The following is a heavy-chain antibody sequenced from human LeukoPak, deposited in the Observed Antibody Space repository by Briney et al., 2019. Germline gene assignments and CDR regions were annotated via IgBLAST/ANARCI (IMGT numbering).Heavy chain of an antibody. CDR1: GGSISSGYY. V-gene: IGHV4-38-2*02. CDR3: ARLYDSSGYGRNFDY. CDR2: IYHGGRT. D-gene: IGHD3-22*01. Sequence: SETLSLTCTVSGGSISSGYYWGWIRQPPGKGLEWIGSIYHGGRTYYNPSLKSRVTISVDTSENQFSLKLRSVTATDTAVYYCARLYDSSGYGRNFDYWGQGTLVTVSS. J-gene: IGHJ4*02.